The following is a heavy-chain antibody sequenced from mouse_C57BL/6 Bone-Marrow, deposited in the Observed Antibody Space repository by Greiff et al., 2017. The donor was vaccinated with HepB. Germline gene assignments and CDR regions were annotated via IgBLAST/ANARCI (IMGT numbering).Heavy chain of an antibody. J-gene: IGHJ4*01. V-gene: IGHV2-9-1*01. D-gene: IGHD1-1*01. CDR2: IWTGGGT. Sequence: VHLVESGPGLVAPSQSLSITCTVSGFSLTSYAISWVRQPPGKGLEWLGVIWTGGGTNYNSALKSRLSISKDNSKSQVFLKMNSLQTDDTARYYCARNSSNYYDYYAMDYWGQGTSVTVSS. CDR1: GFSLTSYA. CDR3: ARNSSNYYDYYAMDY.